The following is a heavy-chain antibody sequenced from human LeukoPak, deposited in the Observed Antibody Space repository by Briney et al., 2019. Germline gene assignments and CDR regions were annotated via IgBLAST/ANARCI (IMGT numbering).Heavy chain of an antibody. CDR3: ARGGDQGVGILDVLRYFDWPSIPFDY. CDR2: IYSGGST. D-gene: IGHD3-9*01. CDR1: GFTVSSNY. V-gene: IGHV3-66*01. J-gene: IGHJ4*02. Sequence: PGGSLRLSCAASGFTVSSNYMSWVRQAPGKGLEWVSVIYSGGSTYYADSVKGRFTISRDNSKNTLYLQMNSLRAEDTAVYYCARGGDQGVGILDVLRYFDWPSIPFDYWGQGTLVTVSP.